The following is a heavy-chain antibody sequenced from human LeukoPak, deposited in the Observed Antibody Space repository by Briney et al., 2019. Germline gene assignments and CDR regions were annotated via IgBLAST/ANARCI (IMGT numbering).Heavy chain of an antibody. Sequence: GGSLRLSCAASGFTFSNYCMHWVRQPPGKGLVWVSQICTDETTIRSADSVKGRFTISRDNAKNTLYLQMSSLRVEDTAIYYCVRGVPVTPGIDYWGQGTLVTVSS. CDR2: ICTDETTI. CDR3: VRGVPVTPGIDY. CDR1: GFTFSNYC. D-gene: IGHD2-2*01. V-gene: IGHV3-74*01. J-gene: IGHJ4*02.